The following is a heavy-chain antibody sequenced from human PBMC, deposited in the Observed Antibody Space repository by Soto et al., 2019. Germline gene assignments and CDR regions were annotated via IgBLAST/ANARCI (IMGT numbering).Heavy chain of an antibody. J-gene: IGHJ6*02. CDR3: ARGSPNLDYGDYDYYYYGMDV. V-gene: IGHV1-69*01. CDR1: GGTFSSYA. Sequence: QVQLVQSGAEVKKPGSSVKVSCKASGGTFSSYAISWVRQAPGQGLEWMGGIIPIFGTANYAQKFQGRVTITADESTSTDYMELSSLRSEDTAVYYCARGSPNLDYGDYDYYYYGMDVWGQGTTVTVSS. D-gene: IGHD4-17*01. CDR2: IIPIFGTA.